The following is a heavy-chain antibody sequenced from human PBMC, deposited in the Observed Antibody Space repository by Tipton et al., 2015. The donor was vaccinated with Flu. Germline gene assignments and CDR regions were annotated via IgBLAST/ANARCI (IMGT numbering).Heavy chain of an antibody. J-gene: IGHJ6*02. CDR2: INPNSGGT. CDR1: GYTFTDYY. CDR3: ARDKWLVPAPYYYGMDV. V-gene: IGHV1-2*06. D-gene: IGHD6-19*01. Sequence: QLVQSGAEVKKPGASVKVSCEASGYTFTDYYIHWVRQAPGQGLEWMGRINPNSGGTNYAQKFQGRVTMTRDTSISTAYMELSRLTSDDTAVYYCARDKWLVPAPYYYGMDVWGQGTTVTVSS.